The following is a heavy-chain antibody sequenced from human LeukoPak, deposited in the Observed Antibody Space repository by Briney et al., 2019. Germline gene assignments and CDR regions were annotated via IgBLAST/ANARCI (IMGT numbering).Heavy chain of an antibody. V-gene: IGHV3-30-3*01. CDR3: AKDYDSSGYRGWFDP. D-gene: IGHD3-22*01. CDR2: ISYDGSNK. J-gene: IGHJ5*02. CDR1: GFTFSSYA. Sequence: PGRSLRLSCAASGFTFSSYAMHWVRQAPGKGLEWVAVISYDGSNKYYADSVKGRFTISRDNSKNTLYLQMNSLRAEDTAVYYCAKDYDSSGYRGWFDPWGQGTLVTVSS.